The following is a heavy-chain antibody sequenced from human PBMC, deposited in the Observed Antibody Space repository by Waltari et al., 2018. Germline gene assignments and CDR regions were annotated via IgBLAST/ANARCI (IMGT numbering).Heavy chain of an antibody. CDR2: IRHPGNT. V-gene: IGHV4-34*01. Sequence: QVQLQQWGAGLLKPSETLSLTCSVSGASFSSYYWGWVRHVTGKGLAWIGQIRHPGNTNYNPSLQSRVAISIDTSRNQFSLRVFSVTAADTGLYFCTRGGNYDFWSHSPFVDPWGQGTQVSVSS. CDR3: TRGGNYDFWSHSPFVDP. CDR1: GASFSSYY. J-gene: IGHJ5*02. D-gene: IGHD3-3*01.